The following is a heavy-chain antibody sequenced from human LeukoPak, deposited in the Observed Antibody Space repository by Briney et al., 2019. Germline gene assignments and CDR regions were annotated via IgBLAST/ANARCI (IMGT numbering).Heavy chain of an antibody. CDR2: ISAYNGNT. J-gene: IGHJ3*02. CDR3: ARDQDPGAFDI. Sequence: GASVKVSCKASSYTLTNYGISWVRQAPGQGLEGMGWISAYNGNTNYAQNLQGRVTMTTDTSTNTAYMELRSLRSDDTAVYYCARDQDPGAFDIWGQGTMVTVSS. V-gene: IGHV1-18*01. CDR1: SYTLTNYG.